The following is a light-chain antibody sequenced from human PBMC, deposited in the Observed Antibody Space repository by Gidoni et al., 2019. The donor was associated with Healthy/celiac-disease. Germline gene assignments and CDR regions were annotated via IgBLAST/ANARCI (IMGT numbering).Light chain of an antibody. CDR3: QQYNNWPPIT. J-gene: IGKJ5*01. CDR2: GAS. V-gene: IGKV3-15*01. Sequence: DIVMTQSPATLSVSPGERATLSCRASQRVSSNLAWYQQKPGQAPRLLIYGASTRATGIPARFSGSESGTECTLTISSLQSEDFAVYYCQQYNNWPPITFGQGTRLEIK. CDR1: QRVSSN.